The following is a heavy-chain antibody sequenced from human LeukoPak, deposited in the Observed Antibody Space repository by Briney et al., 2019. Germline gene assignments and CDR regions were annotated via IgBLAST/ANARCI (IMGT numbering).Heavy chain of an antibody. V-gene: IGHV4-38-2*01. CDR3: ARQGPYCGGDCSNYFDC. D-gene: IGHD2-21*01. J-gene: IGHJ4*02. Sequence: GSLRLSCAASGFTFSSYAMSWVRQAPGKGLEWIGTIYHSGSTYYNPSLKSRVTISVDTSKNQFSLKLSSVTAADTAVYYCARQGPYCGGDCSNYFDCWGQGTLVTVSS. CDR1: GFTFSSYA. CDR2: IYHSGST.